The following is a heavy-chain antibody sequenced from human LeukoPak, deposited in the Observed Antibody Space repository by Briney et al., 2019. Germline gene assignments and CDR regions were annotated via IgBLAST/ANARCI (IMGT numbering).Heavy chain of an antibody. D-gene: IGHD5-24*01. V-gene: IGHV3-23*01. J-gene: IGHJ3*02. CDR1: GFTFSSYA. CDR2: ISGSGGST. CDR3: AKAQGGLQWVPFDI. Sequence: GGSLRLSCAASGFTFSSYAMSWVRQAPGKGLEWVSAISGSGGSTYYADSVSGRFTISRENSKNTLYLQMNSLRAEDTAVYYCAKAQGGLQWVPFDIWGQGTMVTVSS.